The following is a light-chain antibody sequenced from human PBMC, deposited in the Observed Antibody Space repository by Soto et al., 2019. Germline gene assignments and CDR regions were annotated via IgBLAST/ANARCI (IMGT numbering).Light chain of an antibody. CDR3: QQSYSTLLT. J-gene: IGKJ4*01. CDR2: AAS. Sequence: DLQMTQSPSSLSASVGDRVTITCRARQSISSYLNWYQQKPGKAPKLLIYAASSLHSGVPSRFSGRGSGTDFTLPISSLQPEVFATYFCQQSYSTLLTFGATTQVEI. CDR1: QSISSY. V-gene: IGKV1-39*01.